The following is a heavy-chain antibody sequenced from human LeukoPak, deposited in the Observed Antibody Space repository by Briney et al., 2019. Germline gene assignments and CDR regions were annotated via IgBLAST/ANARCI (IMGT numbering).Heavy chain of an antibody. J-gene: IGHJ2*01. D-gene: IGHD5-24*01. Sequence: GGSLRLSCVASGFTFTSYGMHWVRQAPGKGLEWVALIRHDGNDKYYAETVKGRFTISRDNSKNTLYLQMNSLRAEDTAVYYCAKAPSRDGYKLDWYFDLWGRGTLVTVSS. CDR2: IRHDGNDK. V-gene: IGHV3-30*02. CDR1: GFTFTSYG. CDR3: AKAPSRDGYKLDWYFDL.